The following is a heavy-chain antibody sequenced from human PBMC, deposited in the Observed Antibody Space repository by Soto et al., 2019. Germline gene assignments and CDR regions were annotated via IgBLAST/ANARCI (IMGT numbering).Heavy chain of an antibody. CDR3: ARRIAARPGWFAP. V-gene: IGHV4-4*02. CDR2: IYHSGST. J-gene: IGHJ5*02. D-gene: IGHD6-6*01. Sequence: QVQLQESGPGLVKTSGTLSLTCAVSGCSIRSSNWWSWVRQPPGKGLEWIGEIYHSGSTNYNPSLKSRVTISVDKSKTQFSLKLSSVTAADTAVYYCARRIAARPGWFAPWGQGTLVTVSS. CDR1: GCSIRSSNW.